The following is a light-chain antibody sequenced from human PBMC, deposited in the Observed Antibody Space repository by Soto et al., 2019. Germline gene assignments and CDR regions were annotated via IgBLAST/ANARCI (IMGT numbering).Light chain of an antibody. CDR2: AAS. V-gene: IGKV1-6*01. Sequence: AVQMTQSPSSLSASVGDRVTITCRASQAIRSDLGWYQMKPGKVPKLLIYAASNLQSGVPSKFIGRGYGTDFTLNISSLQPEDFATDDCLQDYNYPRTFGQGTKVEI. CDR3: LQDYNYPRT. J-gene: IGKJ1*01. CDR1: QAIRSD.